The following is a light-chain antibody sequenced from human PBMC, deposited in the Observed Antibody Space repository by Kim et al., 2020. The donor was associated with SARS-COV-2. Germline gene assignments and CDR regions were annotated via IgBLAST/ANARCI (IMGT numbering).Light chain of an antibody. V-gene: IGKV1-16*02. CDR3: HQYDSYPFT. J-gene: IGKJ3*01. CDR1: QDISNY. CDR2: GAT. Sequence: DIQMTQSPSSLSASVGDRVTITCRASQDISNYLAWLQQRPGKAPKSLIYGATSLQSGVPSKFSGSGYGTDFTLTIKSLQPEDFATYYCHQYDSYPFTFGPGTKVDIK.